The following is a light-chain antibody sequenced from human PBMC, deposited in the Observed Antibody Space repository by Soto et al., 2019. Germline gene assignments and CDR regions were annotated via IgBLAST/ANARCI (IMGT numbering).Light chain of an antibody. J-gene: IGLJ1*01. CDR2: EGS. CDR3: SSYAGSSTFYV. V-gene: IGLV2-23*01. Sequence: QSVLTQPASVSGSPGQSINISCTGTSSDVGSYNLVSWYQQHPGKAPKLMIYEGSKRPSGVSNRFSGSKSGNTASLTISGLQAEDEADYYCSSYAGSSTFYVFGTGTKLTVL. CDR1: SSDVGSYNL.